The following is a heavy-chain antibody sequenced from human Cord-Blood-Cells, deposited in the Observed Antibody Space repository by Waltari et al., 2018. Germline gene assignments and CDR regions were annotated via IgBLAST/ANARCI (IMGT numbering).Heavy chain of an antibody. V-gene: IGHV3-30-3*01. J-gene: IGHJ4*02. CDR1: GFTFSSYA. D-gene: IGHD6-13*01. CDR3: ARETALTAASFDY. Sequence: QVQLVESGGGVVQPGRSLRLSCAASGFTFSSYAMHWVRQAPGKGLEWVVVISYDGSNKYYADSVKGRFTISRDNSKNTLYLQMNSLRAEDTAVYYCARETALTAASFDYWGQGTLVTVSS. CDR2: ISYDGSNK.